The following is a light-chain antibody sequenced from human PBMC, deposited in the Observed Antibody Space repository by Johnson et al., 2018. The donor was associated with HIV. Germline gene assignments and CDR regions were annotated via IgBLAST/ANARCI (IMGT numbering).Light chain of an antibody. V-gene: IGLV1-51*01. CDR1: SSNIGNNY. J-gene: IGLJ1*01. CDR2: DNN. Sequence: QSILTQPPSVSAAPGQKVTISCSGSSSNIGNNYVSWYQQFPGTAPKLLIYDNNKRPSGIPDRLSASKSGSSATMRITGLQTGDQAYSYCGTLDSNLRAYVIRTVSKVT. CDR3: GTLDSNLRAYV.